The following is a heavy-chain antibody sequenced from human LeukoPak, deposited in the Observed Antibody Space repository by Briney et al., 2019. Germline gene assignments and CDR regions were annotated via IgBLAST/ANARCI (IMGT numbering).Heavy chain of an antibody. CDR2: VYYSGST. D-gene: IGHD6-13*01. CDR3: ARRRYSSSWYPQLPNWFDP. V-gene: IGHV4-59*02. J-gene: IGHJ5*02. CDR1: GGSVSGYY. Sequence: SETLSLTCVVSGGSVSGYYWSWIRQPPGRGLEWIGYVYYSGSTNYNPSFKSRITISVDTSKNQFSLKLSSVTAADTAVYYCARRRYSSSWYPQLPNWFDPWGRGTLVTVSS.